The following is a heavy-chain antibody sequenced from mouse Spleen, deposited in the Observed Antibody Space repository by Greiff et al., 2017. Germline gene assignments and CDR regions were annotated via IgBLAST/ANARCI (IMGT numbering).Heavy chain of an antibody. V-gene: IGHV1-22*01. CDR3: ASGYDYGGGSDY. Sequence: VHLKQSGAELVRPGTSVKMSCKASGYTFTDYNMHWVKQSHGKSLEWIGYINPNNGGTSYNPKFKGKATLTVNKSSSTAYMELRSLTSEESAVYYCASGYDYGGGSDYWGQGTTLTVSS. CDR2: INPNNGGT. D-gene: IGHD2-4*01. CDR1: GYTFTDYN. J-gene: IGHJ2*01.